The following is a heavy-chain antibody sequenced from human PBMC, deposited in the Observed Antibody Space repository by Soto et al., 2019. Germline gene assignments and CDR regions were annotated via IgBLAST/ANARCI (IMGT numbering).Heavy chain of an antibody. J-gene: IGHJ5*02. V-gene: IGHV4-34*01. D-gene: IGHD3-10*01. CDR3: ARLMSYASGTYYSHRFWFDP. CDR1: GGSFSGLN. Sequence: AETLSLTCDVYGGSFSGLNWSWIRQPPGKGLEWIGDINHSGSTKNNPSLQNRVTISIDTSKNQFSLKLSSVTDADTAVYYRARLMSYASGTYYSHRFWFDPWGQGTLVTVSS. CDR2: INHSGST.